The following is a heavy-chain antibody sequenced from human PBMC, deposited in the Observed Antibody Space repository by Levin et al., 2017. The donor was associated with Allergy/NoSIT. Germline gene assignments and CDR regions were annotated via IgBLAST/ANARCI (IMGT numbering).Heavy chain of an antibody. CDR3: TRQGGDNSMWHSLH. Sequence: ASVKVSCKASGYTFSDHGISWVRQAPGQGLEWLGWISANNGNTNYAQKLQGRVTMTTDTSTSTAYMELRSLRSDDTAVYYCTRQGGDNSMWHSLHWGQGTLVTVSS. CDR1: GYTFSDHG. D-gene: IGHD2/OR15-2a*01. V-gene: IGHV1-18*01. CDR2: ISANNGNT. J-gene: IGHJ4*02.